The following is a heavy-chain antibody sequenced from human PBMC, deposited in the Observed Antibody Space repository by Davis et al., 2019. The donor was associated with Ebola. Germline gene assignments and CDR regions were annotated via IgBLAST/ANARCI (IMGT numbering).Heavy chain of an antibody. CDR3: TQNGGDY. CDR2: IYHSGST. CDR1: GGSISSGGYS. J-gene: IGHJ4*02. V-gene: IGHV4-30-2*01. D-gene: IGHD3-16*01. Sequence: MPSETLSLTCAVSGGSISSGGYSWSWIRQPPGKGLEWIGYIYHSGSTYYNPSLKSRVTISVDTSKNQFSLKLSSVTAADTAVYYCTQNGGDYWGQGTLVTVSS.